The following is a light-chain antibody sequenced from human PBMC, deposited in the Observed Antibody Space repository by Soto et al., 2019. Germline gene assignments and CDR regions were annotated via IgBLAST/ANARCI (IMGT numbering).Light chain of an antibody. Sequence: IVLTQSPATLSESPGEQTTLSCRASQNINDNLAWYQQNPGQALRLIILGASTRATGIPARFSGTGSGTEFTLSIWSLQSEDLGVYEWKQYKELPRFRFGQG. CDR2: GAS. J-gene: IGKJ5*01. V-gene: IGKV3-15*01. CDR1: QNINDN. CDR3: KQYKELPRFR.